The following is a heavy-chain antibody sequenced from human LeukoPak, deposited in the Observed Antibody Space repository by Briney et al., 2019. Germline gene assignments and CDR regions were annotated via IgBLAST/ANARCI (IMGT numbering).Heavy chain of an antibody. Sequence: GASVKVSCKASGGTFSNYAISWVRQAPGQGLEWMGGIIPIFSTTTYAQKFQGRVTITADESTSTAYMEMNSLRSEDTAVYYCAGKSIAAARLYNWFDPWGQGTLVTVSS. CDR2: IIPIFSTT. V-gene: IGHV1-69*13. CDR1: GGTFSNYA. J-gene: IGHJ5*02. D-gene: IGHD6-13*01. CDR3: AGKSIAAARLYNWFDP.